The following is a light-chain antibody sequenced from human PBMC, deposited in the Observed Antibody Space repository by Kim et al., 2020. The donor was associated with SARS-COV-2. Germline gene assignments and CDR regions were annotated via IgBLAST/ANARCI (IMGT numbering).Light chain of an antibody. CDR3: QSYDNSLSGWV. CDR1: SSNIGAGYD. CDR2: VNN. V-gene: IGLV1-40*01. J-gene: IGLJ2*01. Sequence: QSVLTQSPSVSGSPGQRITISCTGSSSNIGAGYDVHWYQQLPGTAPKLLIYVNNIRPSGVPDRFSGSNSGTAASLAITGLQAEDEADYYCQSYDNSLSGWVFGGGTQLTVL.